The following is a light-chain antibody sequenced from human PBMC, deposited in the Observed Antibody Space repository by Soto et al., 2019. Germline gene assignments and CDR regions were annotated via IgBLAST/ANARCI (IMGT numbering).Light chain of an antibody. CDR2: AAS. CDR3: QQYNHWPLT. V-gene: IGKV3-15*01. J-gene: IGKJ4*01. Sequence: EVVTTQSPATLSVSPGERATLSCRASQGLGTNLAWYQQKPGQAPRLLIYAASTRATGVPGRFSGSGSGTECTLTSSSLQSEEFAVYYCQQYNHWPLTFGGGTKVEIK. CDR1: QGLGTN.